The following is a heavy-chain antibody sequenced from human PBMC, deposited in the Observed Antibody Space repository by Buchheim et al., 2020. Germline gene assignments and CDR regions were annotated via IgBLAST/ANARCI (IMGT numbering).Heavy chain of an antibody. CDR2: IYYSGST. CDR1: GGSISSSSYY. CDR3: ASWPNDRARYSSSSGGFVALIDY. D-gene: IGHD6-6*01. V-gene: IGHV4-39*01. Sequence: QLQLQESGPGLVKPSETLSLTCTVSGGSISSSSYYWGWIRQPPGKGLEWIGSIYYSGSTYYNPSLKSRVTISVDTSKNQFSLKLSSVTAADTAVYYCASWPNDRARYSSSSGGFVALIDYWGQGTL. J-gene: IGHJ4*02.